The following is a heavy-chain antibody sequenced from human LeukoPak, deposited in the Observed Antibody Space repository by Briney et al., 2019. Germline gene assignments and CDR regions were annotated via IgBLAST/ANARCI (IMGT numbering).Heavy chain of an antibody. Sequence: PSETLSLTCTVSDGSISSRSYYWGWIRQPRGKGLEWIGEIYHSGSTNYNPSLKSRVTISVDKSKNQFSLKLSSVTAADTAVYYCARGDQAAAVDYWGQGTLVTVSS. V-gene: IGHV4-39*07. D-gene: IGHD6-13*01. CDR1: DGSISSRSYY. J-gene: IGHJ4*02. CDR2: IYHSGST. CDR3: ARGDQAAAVDY.